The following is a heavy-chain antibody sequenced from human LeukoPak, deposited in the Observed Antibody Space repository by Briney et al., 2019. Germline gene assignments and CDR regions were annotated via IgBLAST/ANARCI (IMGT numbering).Heavy chain of an antibody. J-gene: IGHJ4*02. CDR3: ARVIRAAPGKGYFDY. Sequence: GGSLRLSCTASGFTFSTYAMTWVRQAPGKGLDWVSAIGASGADTYYADSVKGRFTISRDSSKNTLYLQMNSLRAEDTAIYYCARVIRAAPGKGYFDYWGQGTLVTVSS. V-gene: IGHV3-23*01. CDR2: IGASGADT. CDR1: GFTFSTYA. D-gene: IGHD6-13*01.